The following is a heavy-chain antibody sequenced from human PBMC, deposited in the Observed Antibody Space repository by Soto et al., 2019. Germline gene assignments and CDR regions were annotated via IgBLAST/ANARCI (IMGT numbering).Heavy chain of an antibody. D-gene: IGHD3-10*01. Sequence: QVQLVQSGAEVKKPGAAVKVSCKASGYTFTSYGISWVRQAPGQGLEGMGWISAYNGNTNYAQKLQGRVTMTTDTSTSTAYRELRSLSSDDTAVYYCARDRVLTYYYYYGMAVWGQGTTVTVSS. CDR3: ARDRVLTYYYYYGMAV. J-gene: IGHJ6*02. CDR1: GYTFTSYG. V-gene: IGHV1-18*04. CDR2: ISAYNGNT.